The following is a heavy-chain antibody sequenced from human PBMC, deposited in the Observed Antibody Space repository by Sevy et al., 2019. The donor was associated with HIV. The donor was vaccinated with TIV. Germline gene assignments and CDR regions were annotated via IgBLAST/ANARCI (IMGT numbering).Heavy chain of an antibody. Sequence: GGSLRLSCGGSGFTFSSHWRSWVRQAPGKGLEWVANIKQDGSEKYYVDSVKGRFTISRDNAKNSLYLQMNSLRVEDTAVYYCARAQYWGQGTLVTVSS. CDR3: ARAQY. V-gene: IGHV3-7*01. J-gene: IGHJ4*02. CDR1: GFTFSSHW. CDR2: IKQDGSEK.